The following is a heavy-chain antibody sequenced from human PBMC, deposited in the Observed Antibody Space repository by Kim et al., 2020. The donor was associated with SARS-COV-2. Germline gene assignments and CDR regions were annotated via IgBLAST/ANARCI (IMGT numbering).Heavy chain of an antibody. D-gene: IGHD3-9*01. V-gene: IGHV1-3*01. J-gene: IGHJ4*02. Sequence: ASVKVSCKASGYTFTSYAMHWVRQAPGQRLEWMGWINAGNGNTKYSQKFQGRVTITRDTSASTAYMELSSLRSEDTAVYYCARRYFDWLFFDYWGQGTLVTVSS. CDR3: ARRYFDWLFFDY. CDR1: GYTFTSYA. CDR2: INAGNGNT.